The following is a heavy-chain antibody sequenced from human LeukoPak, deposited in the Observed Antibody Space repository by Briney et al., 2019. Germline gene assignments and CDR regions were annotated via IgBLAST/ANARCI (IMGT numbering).Heavy chain of an antibody. J-gene: IGHJ4*02. CDR1: GGSISSYY. V-gene: IGHV4-59*12. D-gene: IGHD4-17*01. Sequence: SQTLSLTCTFSGGSISSYYWSWIRQPPGKGLEWIGYIYYSGSTNYNPSLKSRVTISVDTSKNQFSLKLSSVTAADTAVYYCARVDSGDYSKHFDYWGQGTLVTVSS. CDR2: IYYSGST. CDR3: ARVDSGDYSKHFDY.